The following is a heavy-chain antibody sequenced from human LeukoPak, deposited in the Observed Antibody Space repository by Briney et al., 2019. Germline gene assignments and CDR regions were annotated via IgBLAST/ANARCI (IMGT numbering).Heavy chain of an antibody. Sequence: ASVKVSCKASGYTFTGYYMHWVRQAPGQGLEWMGWINPNSGGTNYAQKFQGRVTMTRDMSTSTVYMELSSLRSEDTAVYYCARGITVTTPPWYWGQGTLVTVSS. J-gene: IGHJ4*02. CDR3: ARGITVTTPPWY. CDR1: GYTFTGYY. CDR2: INPNSGGT. D-gene: IGHD4-11*01. V-gene: IGHV1-2*02.